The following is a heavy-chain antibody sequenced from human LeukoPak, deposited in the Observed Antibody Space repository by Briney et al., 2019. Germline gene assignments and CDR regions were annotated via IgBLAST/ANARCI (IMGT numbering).Heavy chain of an antibody. CDR2: INHSGST. V-gene: IGHV4-34*01. CDR3: ARVNYGDYHDYYYYYYMDV. Sequence: SETLSLTCAVYGGSFSGYYWSWIRQPPGKGLEWIGEINHSGSTNYNPSLKSRVTISVDTSKNQFSLKLSSVTAADTAVYYCARVNYGDYHDYYYYYYMDVWGKGTTVTVS. CDR1: GGSFSGYY. D-gene: IGHD4-17*01. J-gene: IGHJ6*03.